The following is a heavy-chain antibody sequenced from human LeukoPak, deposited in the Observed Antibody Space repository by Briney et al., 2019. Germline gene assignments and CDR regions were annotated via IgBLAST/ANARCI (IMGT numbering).Heavy chain of an antibody. D-gene: IGHD6-19*01. J-gene: IGHJ4*02. V-gene: IGHV3-7*03. CDR2: IKEDGSEK. Sequence: QAGGSLRLSCAASGFTFSTYWMSWVRQAPGKGLEWVANIKEDGSEKYYGDSVKGRFIISRDNAKNSLYLQMKSLRPEDTALYYCAKEHGVAAPFEDWGQGTLVIVSS. CDR1: GFTFSTYW. CDR3: AKEHGVAAPFED.